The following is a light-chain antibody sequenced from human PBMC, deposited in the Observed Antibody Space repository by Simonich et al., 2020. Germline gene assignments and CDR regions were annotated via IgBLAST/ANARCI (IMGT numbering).Light chain of an antibody. V-gene: IGKV1D-13*01. CDR3: QQYDNLPFT. Sequence: AIQLTQSPSSLSASVGDRVTITCRASQGISSALAWYQQKPGKAPKLLIYDASSLESGVPSRFSGSGSGTDFTLTISSLQPGDFATYYCQQYDNLPFTFGPGTKVDIK. CDR1: QGISSA. CDR2: DAS. J-gene: IGKJ3*01.